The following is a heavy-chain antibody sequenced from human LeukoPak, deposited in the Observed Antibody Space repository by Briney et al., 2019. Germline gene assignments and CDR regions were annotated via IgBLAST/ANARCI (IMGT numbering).Heavy chain of an antibody. V-gene: IGHV6-1*01. D-gene: IGHD3-10*01. Sequence: SQTLSLTCAISGDSVSSNSAAWNWIRQSPSRGLEGLGRTYYRSKWYNDYAVSVKSRITINPDTSKNQFSLKLSSVPAAHTAVYYCARRRITVVRGVIITLFDYWGQGTLVTVSS. CDR2: TYYRSKWYN. J-gene: IGHJ4*02. CDR3: ARRRITVVRGVIITLFDY. CDR1: GDSVSSNSAA.